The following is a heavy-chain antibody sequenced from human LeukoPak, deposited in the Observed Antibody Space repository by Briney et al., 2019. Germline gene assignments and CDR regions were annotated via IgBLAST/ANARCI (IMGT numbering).Heavy chain of an antibody. J-gene: IGHJ4*02. CDR2: ISYDGSNK. V-gene: IGHV3-30-3*01. Sequence: PGGSLRLSCAASGFTFSSYAMHWVRQAPGKGLEWVAVISYDGSNKYYADSVKGRFTISRDNSKNTLYLQMNSLRAEDTAVYYCARDLSGRGANTGGVWGQGTLVTVSS. CDR3: ARDLSGRGANTGGV. D-gene: IGHD3-16*01. CDR1: GFTFSSYA.